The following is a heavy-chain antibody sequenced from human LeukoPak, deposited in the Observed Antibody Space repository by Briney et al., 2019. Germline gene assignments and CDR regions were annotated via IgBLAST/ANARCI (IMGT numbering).Heavy chain of an antibody. CDR3: AISGNYFRPFDY. J-gene: IGHJ4*02. Sequence: ASVKVSCKASRYTFTSYYIHWVRQAPGQGLEWMGIINPSIGSTIYSQKFQGRVTMTRDTSTSTVYMELSSLKSEDTAVFYCAISGNYFRPFDYWGQGTLVTVSS. V-gene: IGHV1-46*01. CDR1: RYTFTSYY. D-gene: IGHD1-26*01. CDR2: INPSIGST.